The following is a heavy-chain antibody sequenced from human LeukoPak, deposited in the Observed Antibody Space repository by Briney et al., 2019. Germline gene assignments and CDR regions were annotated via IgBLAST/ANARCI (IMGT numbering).Heavy chain of an antibody. J-gene: IGHJ4*02. V-gene: IGHV4-61*02. CDR1: GGSISGGSYY. CDR2: IYTSGST. D-gene: IGHD3-22*01. Sequence: SQTLSLTCTVSGGSISGGSYYWSWIRQPAGKGLEWIGRIYTSGSTNYNPSLKSRVTISVDTSKNQFSLKLSSVTAADTAVYYCAKDLVRSTMIVVVITRGLYDYWGQGTLVTVSS. CDR3: AKDLVRSTMIVVVITRGLYDY.